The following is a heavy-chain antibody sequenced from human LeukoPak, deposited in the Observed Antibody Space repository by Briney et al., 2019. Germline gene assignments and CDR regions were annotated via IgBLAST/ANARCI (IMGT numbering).Heavy chain of an antibody. CDR3: VRDDCTSGGCYSYFDF. J-gene: IGHJ4*02. CDR1: GFAFRSYS. D-gene: IGHD2-15*01. Sequence: GGSLRLSCATSGFAFRSYSMNWVRQAPGKGLEWVSSISSSSNYIYYADSVKGRFTISRDNARNLLYLQMNSLSAEDTAVYYCVRDDCTSGGCYSYFDFWGQGTLVIVSS. CDR2: ISSSSNYI. V-gene: IGHV3-21*06.